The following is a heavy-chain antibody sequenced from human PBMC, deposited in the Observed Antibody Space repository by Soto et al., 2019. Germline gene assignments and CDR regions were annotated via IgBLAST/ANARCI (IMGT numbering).Heavy chain of an antibody. J-gene: IGHJ4*01. CDR3: AKDRHRGCSGGSCYSGAQ. CDR1: GFTFSSYS. D-gene: IGHD2-15*01. V-gene: IGHV3-48*02. CDR2: ISSSSSTI. Sequence: GGSLRLSCAASGFTFSSYSMNWVRQAPGKGLEWVSYISSSSSTIYYEDSVKGRFTISRDNAKNSLYLQMNSLRDEETAVYYCAKDRHRGCSGGSCYSGAQWGPGTLVTVSS.